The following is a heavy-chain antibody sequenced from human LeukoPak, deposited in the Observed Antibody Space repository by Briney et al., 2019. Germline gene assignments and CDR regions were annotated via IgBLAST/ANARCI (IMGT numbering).Heavy chain of an antibody. CDR1: GGSISSYY. CDR3: ARSSYSGTYAGGY. Sequence: SETLSLTCTVSGGSISSYYWSWIRQPPGKGLEWSGYIYSVGRTYHNPSLNSRVTISMDTSTNQFSLTLRSVTAADTAVYYCARSSYSGTYAGGYWGQGSLLTASS. V-gene: IGHV4-59*01. J-gene: IGHJ4*02. CDR2: IYSVGRT. D-gene: IGHD1-26*01.